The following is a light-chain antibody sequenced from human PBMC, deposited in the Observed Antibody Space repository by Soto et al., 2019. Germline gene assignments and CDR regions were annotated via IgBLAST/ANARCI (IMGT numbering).Light chain of an antibody. CDR3: KQFDSVPLT. CDR2: DTS. V-gene: IGKV1-33*01. J-gene: IGKJ4*01. Sequence: DVQMTQSPSSLSASVGDRVTITCQASHDIGTYLNWYQHKPGKAPKLLIFDTSHLATGVPARFRGCGSDTYFTFTITNMQPEDFAVYYCKQFDSVPLTFGGGTHVEI. CDR1: HDIGTY.